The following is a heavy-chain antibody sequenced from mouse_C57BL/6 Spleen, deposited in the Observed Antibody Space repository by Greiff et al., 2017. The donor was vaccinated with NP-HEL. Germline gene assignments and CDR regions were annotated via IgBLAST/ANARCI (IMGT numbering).Heavy chain of an antibody. CDR2: IDPENGDT. J-gene: IGHJ3*01. V-gene: IGHV14-4*01. Sequence: VQLQQSGAELVRPGASVKLSCTASGFNIKDDYMHWVKQRPEQGLEWIGWIDPENGDTEYASKVQGKATITADTSANTAYLQLSSLTSEDTAVYNCTTEVWFAYWGQGTLVTVSA. CDR3: TTEVWFAY. CDR1: GFNIKDDY.